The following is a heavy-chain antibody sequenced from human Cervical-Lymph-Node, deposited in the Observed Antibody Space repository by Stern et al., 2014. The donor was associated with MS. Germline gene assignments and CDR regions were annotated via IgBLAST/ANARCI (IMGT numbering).Heavy chain of an antibody. D-gene: IGHD1-26*01. V-gene: IGHV1-46*01. J-gene: IGHJ6*02. Sequence: QLVESGAEVKKPGASVRVSCKASGYNFTTYYMHWVRQAPGQGLEWMGIINPRGGSTSYAQKFQGRVTMTRDTSTSTVYMDLRRLRSEDTAVYYCAIIEGWNGMDVWGQGTTVTASS. CDR2: INPRGGST. CDR3: AIIEGWNGMDV. CDR1: GYNFTTYY.